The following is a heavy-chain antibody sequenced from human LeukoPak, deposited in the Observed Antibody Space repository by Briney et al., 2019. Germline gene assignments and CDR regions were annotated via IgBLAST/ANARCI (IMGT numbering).Heavy chain of an antibody. CDR3: AKHPRLVRYFDS. J-gene: IGHJ4*02. D-gene: IGHD6-6*01. CDR2: IYSGGST. CDR1: GFTVSSNY. Sequence: GGSLRLSCAASGFTVSSNYMSWVRQAPGKGLEWVSVIYSGGSTYYADSVKGRFTISRDNSKNTLYLQMTSLRAEDTARYYCAKHPRLVRYFDSWGQGTLVTVSS. V-gene: IGHV3-53*01.